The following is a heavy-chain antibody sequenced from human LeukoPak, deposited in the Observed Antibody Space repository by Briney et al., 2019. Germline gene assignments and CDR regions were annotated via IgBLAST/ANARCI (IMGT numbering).Heavy chain of an antibody. J-gene: IGHJ4*02. V-gene: IGHV3-23*01. CDR3: SKDPPISAAGPRYSDR. Sequence: GGSLRLSCAASGFTFSSYAMSWVRQAPGKGPEWVSTINSGGNTYYADSMKGRFTISRDNSKNTLFLQMNSLRVEDTGVYYCSKDPPISAAGPRYSDRWGQGTLVTVSS. CDR2: INSGGNT. D-gene: IGHD6-13*01. CDR1: GFTFSSYA.